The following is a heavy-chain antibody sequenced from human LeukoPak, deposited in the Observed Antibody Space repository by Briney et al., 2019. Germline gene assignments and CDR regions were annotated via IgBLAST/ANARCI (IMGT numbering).Heavy chain of an antibody. Sequence: GGTLGLSCAASGFNLASYMLNWVRQAPGKGLEWVSSISSTGSYIYYADSVKGRFTISRDNPGNVFYLQMDSLRAEDTAVYYCTRVAQSGPTGWFDPWGQGTLVTVSS. CDR2: ISSTGSYI. D-gene: IGHD1-1*01. CDR3: TRVAQSGPTGWFDP. V-gene: IGHV3-21*01. J-gene: IGHJ5*02. CDR1: GFNLASYM.